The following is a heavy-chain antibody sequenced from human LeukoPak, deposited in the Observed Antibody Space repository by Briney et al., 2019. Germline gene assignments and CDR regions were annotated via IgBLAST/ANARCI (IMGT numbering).Heavy chain of an antibody. V-gene: IGHV4-61*01. D-gene: IGHD6-13*01. CDR3: ARQTAAAGNPVDY. J-gene: IGHJ4*02. CDR2: ISYSGST. Sequence: PSETLSLTCTVSGGSVSSGSYYWSWIRQSPGKGLEWIGYISYSGSTNYNPSLKSRVTISVDASKSQFSLKLSSVTAADTAVYYCARQTAAAGNPVDYWGQGTLVTVPS. CDR1: GGSVSSGSYY.